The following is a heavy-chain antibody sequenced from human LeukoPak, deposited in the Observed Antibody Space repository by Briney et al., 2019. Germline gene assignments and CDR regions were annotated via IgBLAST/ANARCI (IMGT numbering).Heavy chain of an antibody. D-gene: IGHD2-15*01. CDR1: RFTFSSYG. J-gene: IGHJ4*02. CDR2: ISYDGSNK. V-gene: IGHV3-30*18. CDR3: AKDLRCIGGSCNAY. Sequence: GGSLRLSCAASRFTFSSYGMNWVRQAPGKGLEWVAVISYDGSNKYYADSVKGRFTISRDNSKNTLYLQMNSLRAEDTAVYYCAKDLRCIGGSCNAYWGQWTLVTVSS.